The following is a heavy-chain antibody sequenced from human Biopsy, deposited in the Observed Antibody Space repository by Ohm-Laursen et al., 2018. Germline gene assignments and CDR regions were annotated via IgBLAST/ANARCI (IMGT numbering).Heavy chain of an antibody. CDR3: ARDTRWSPYSMDV. CDR2: ITNTGRTV. V-gene: IGHV3-11*01. J-gene: IGHJ6*02. Sequence: GSLRLSCIASGFSVNDNYMNWIRQAPGKGLEWVSFITNTGRTVYADSVKGRFTISRDNAKNSLYLQMHSLRAEDTAVYYCARDTRWSPYSMDVWGQGTTVTVSS. CDR1: GFSVNDNY. D-gene: IGHD4-23*01.